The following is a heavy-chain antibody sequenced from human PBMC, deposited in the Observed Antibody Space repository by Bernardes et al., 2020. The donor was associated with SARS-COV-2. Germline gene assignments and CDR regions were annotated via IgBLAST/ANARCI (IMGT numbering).Heavy chain of an antibody. CDR2: IYASGGT. V-gene: IGHV4-61*02. D-gene: IGHD3-10*01. Sequence: TLSLTCSVSGASITSGSYYWSWIRQPAGKGLEWIGRIYASGGTSYNPSLNSRVTISADTSKNQFSLNLRSVTAADTAVYYCAREADAAFFGSGAASPFDYWGQGTLVTVSS. CDR1: GASITSGSYY. J-gene: IGHJ4*02. CDR3: AREADAAFFGSGAASPFDY.